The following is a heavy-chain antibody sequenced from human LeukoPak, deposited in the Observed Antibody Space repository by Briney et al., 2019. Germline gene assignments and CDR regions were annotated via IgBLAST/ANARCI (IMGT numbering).Heavy chain of an antibody. J-gene: IGHJ5*02. CDR2: INPNSGGT. CDR1: GYTFTGYY. D-gene: IGHD2-15*01. V-gene: IGHV1-2*02. CDR3: AREDVVVVAATLFSNWFDP. Sequence: GASVKVSCKASGYTFTGYYMHWVRQATGQGLEWMGWINPNSGGTNYAQKFQGRVTMTRDTSISTAYMELSRLRSDDTAVYYCAREDVVVVAATLFSNWFDPWGQGTLVTVSS.